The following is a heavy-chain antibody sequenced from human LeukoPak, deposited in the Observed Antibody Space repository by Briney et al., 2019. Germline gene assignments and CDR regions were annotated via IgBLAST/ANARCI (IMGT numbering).Heavy chain of an antibody. Sequence: SETLSLTCTVSGGSISSSSYYWGWIRQPPGKGLEWIGSIYHSGSTYYNPSLKSRVIISVDTSKNQFSLKLSSVTAADTAVYYCARRFSLDGVSSGFVDYWGQGTLVTVSS. CDR3: ARRFSLDGVSSGFVDY. V-gene: IGHV4-39*07. CDR1: GGSISSSSYY. CDR2: IYHSGST. J-gene: IGHJ4*02. D-gene: IGHD3-22*01.